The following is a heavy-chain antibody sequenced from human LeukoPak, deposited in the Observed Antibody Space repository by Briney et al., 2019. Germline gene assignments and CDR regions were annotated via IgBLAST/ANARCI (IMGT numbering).Heavy chain of an antibody. D-gene: IGHD1-26*01. V-gene: IGHV1-46*01. Sequence: ASVKVSFKASGYTFTSYYMHWVRQAPGQGLEWMGIINPSGGSTSYAQKFQGRVTMTRDMSTSTVYMELSSLRSEDTAVYYCARGPPYSGSYHTPDYWGQGTLVTVSS. CDR2: INPSGGST. J-gene: IGHJ4*02. CDR1: GYTFTSYY. CDR3: ARGPPYSGSYHTPDY.